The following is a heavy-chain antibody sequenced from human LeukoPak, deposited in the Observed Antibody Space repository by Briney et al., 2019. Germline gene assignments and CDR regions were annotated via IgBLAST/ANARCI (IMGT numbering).Heavy chain of an antibody. Sequence: GGSLRLSCAASGFTFSSYWMSWVRQAPGKGLEWVANIKQDGSEKYYVDSVKGRFTISRDNAKNSLYLQMNSLRAEDTAVYYCARDRGLIAVAGTDYFDYWGQGTLVTVSS. D-gene: IGHD6-19*01. CDR1: GFTFSSYW. CDR2: IKQDGSEK. V-gene: IGHV3-7*01. CDR3: ARDRGLIAVAGTDYFDY. J-gene: IGHJ4*02.